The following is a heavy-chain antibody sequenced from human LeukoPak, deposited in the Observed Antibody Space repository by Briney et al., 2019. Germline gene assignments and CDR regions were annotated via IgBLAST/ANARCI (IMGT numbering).Heavy chain of an antibody. Sequence: PGGSLRLSCAASEFTFSSYSMNWVRQAPGKGLEWVSSISSSSSTIYYADSVKGRFTISRDNSKNTLYLQMNSLRAEDTAVYYCAKDTTVTTALWYYGMDVWGQGTTVTVSS. D-gene: IGHD4-17*01. V-gene: IGHV3-48*01. CDR2: ISSSSSTI. J-gene: IGHJ6*02. CDR3: AKDTTVTTALWYYGMDV. CDR1: EFTFSSYS.